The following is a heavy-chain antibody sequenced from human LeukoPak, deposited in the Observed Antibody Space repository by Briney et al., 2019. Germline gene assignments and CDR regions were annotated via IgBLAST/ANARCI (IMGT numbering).Heavy chain of an antibody. CDR3: ARDRLSGWYEFDY. V-gene: IGHV4-59*01. Sequence: SETLPLTCTVSGGSISSYYWSWIRQPPGKGLEWIGYIHYSGSTNYNPSLKSRVTISVDTSKNQFSLKLSSVTAADTAVYYCARDRLSGWYEFDYWGQGTLVTVSS. CDR1: GGSISSYY. CDR2: IHYSGST. J-gene: IGHJ4*02. D-gene: IGHD6-19*01.